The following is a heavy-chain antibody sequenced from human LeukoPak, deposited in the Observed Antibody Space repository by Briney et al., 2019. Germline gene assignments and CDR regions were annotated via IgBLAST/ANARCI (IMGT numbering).Heavy chain of an antibody. CDR1: GFTVSSNE. D-gene: IGHD3-3*01. CDR3: AKEPLPPYDFWSGYWDY. J-gene: IGHJ4*02. CDR2: ISGGST. V-gene: IGHV3-38-3*01. Sequence: GGSLRLSCAASGFTVSSNEMSWVRQAPGKGLEWVSSISGGSTNYADSRKGRFTISRDNSKNTLYLQMNSLRAEDTAVYYCAKEPLPPYDFWSGYWDYWGQGTLVTVSS.